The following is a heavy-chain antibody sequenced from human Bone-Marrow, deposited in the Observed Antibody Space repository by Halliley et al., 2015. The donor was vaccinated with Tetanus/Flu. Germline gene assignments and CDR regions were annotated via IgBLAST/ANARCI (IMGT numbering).Heavy chain of an antibody. CDR2: IDTTGGRI. J-gene: IGHJ4*02. V-gene: IGHV3-48*03. Sequence: EWVSFIDTTGGRISYADSVKGRFTTSRDNAKSSLYLQMNSLRVEDTAVYYCATDEAGMVDFDDWGQGSLVTVSA. D-gene: IGHD2-8*01. CDR3: ATDEAGMVDFDD.